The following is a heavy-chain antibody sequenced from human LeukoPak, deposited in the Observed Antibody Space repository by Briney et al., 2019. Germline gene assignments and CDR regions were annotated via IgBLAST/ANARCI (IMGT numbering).Heavy chain of an antibody. CDR1: GFTFSNYW. J-gene: IGHJ4*02. D-gene: IGHD5-24*01. V-gene: IGHV3-74*01. CDR3: ARDGDAYNFDF. Sequence: GGSLRLSCAASGFTFSNYWMHWVRHVPGKGLVWVSRIYRDGSNTDYADSVKGRFIISRDNVKNTLCLQMNSLRADDTAVYYCARDGDAYNFDFWGQGALVTVSS. CDR2: IYRDGSNT.